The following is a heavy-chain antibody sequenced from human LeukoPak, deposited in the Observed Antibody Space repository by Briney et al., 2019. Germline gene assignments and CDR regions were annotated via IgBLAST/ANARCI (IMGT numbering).Heavy chain of an antibody. CDR3: ARGRYLTTGGGAAAGFLDY. V-gene: IGHV4-34*01. D-gene: IGHD6-13*01. Sequence: SETLSLTCGVDGGSFSGYYWNWIRQPPGKGLEWIGEIHHSGSTNYNPSLKRRVTISVDTSQNQFSVRLSSVTAADTAVYYCARGRYLTTGGGAAAGFLDYWGQGTLVTVSS. J-gene: IGHJ4*02. CDR1: GGSFSGYY. CDR2: IHHSGST.